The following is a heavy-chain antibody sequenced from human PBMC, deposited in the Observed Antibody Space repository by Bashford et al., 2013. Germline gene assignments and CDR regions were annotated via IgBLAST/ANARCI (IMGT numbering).Heavy chain of an antibody. Sequence: SETLSLTCTVSGGSISSGDYYWSWIRQHPGKGLEWIGYIYYSGSTYYNPSLKSRVTISVDTSKNQFSLKLSSVTAADTAVYYCARVHGFGETGDYYYGMDVWGQGTTVTVSS. D-gene: IGHD3-10*01. J-gene: IGHJ6*02. CDR2: IYYSGST. V-gene: IGHV4-31*03. CDR3: ARVHGFGETGDYYYGMDV. CDR1: GGSISSGDYY.